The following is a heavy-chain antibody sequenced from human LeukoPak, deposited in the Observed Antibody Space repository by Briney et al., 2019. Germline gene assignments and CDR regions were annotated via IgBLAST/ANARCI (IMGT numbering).Heavy chain of an antibody. Sequence: SETLSLTCAVYGGSFSGYYWSWIRQPPGKGLEWIGEINHSGSTNYNPSLKSRVTISVDTSKNQFSLKLSSVTAADTAVYYCARGSWYSSNFDYWGQGTLVTVSS. D-gene: IGHD6-19*01. CDR3: ARGSWYSSNFDY. CDR2: INHSGST. J-gene: IGHJ4*02. CDR1: GGSFSGYY. V-gene: IGHV4-34*01.